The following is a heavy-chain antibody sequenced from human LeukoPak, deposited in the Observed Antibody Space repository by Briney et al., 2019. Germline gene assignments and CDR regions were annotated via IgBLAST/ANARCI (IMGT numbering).Heavy chain of an antibody. CDR3: ARVLVDYYGSGSYYNHHAFDI. CDR2: IYHSGST. Sequence: SETLSLTCAVSGGSISSSNWWSWFRQPPGKGLEWIGEIYHSGSTNYNPSLKSRVAISVDKSKTQFSLKLSSVTAADTAVYYCARVLVDYYGSGSYYNHHAFDIWGQGTMVTISS. CDR1: GGSISSSNW. J-gene: IGHJ3*02. D-gene: IGHD3-10*01. V-gene: IGHV4-4*02.